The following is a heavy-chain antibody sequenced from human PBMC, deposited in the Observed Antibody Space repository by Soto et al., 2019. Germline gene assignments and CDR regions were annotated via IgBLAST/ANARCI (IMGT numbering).Heavy chain of an antibody. CDR2: IDPSDSYT. CDR3: ARHSPLVAAAGTNYYYGMDV. CDR1: VYSFTSYW. V-gene: IGHV5-10-1*01. J-gene: IGHJ6*02. D-gene: IGHD6-13*01. Sequence: PGESLKISCKGSVYSFTSYWISWVRQMPGKGLEWMGRIDPSDSYTNYSPSFQGHVTISADKSISTAYLQWSSLKASDTAMYYCARHSPLVAAAGTNYYYGMDVWGQGTTVTVSS.